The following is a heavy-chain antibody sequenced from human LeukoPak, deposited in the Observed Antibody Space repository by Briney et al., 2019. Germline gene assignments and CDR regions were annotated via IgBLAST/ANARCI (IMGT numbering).Heavy chain of an antibody. CDR1: GGSISSGGYY. D-gene: IGHD3-16*02. CDR3: ARESLYYDYVWGSYRYPPEA. CDR2: IYTSGST. J-gene: IGHJ3*01. V-gene: IGHV4-61*02. Sequence: PSQTLSLTCTVSGGSISSGGYYWSWIRQPAGKGLEWIGRIYTSGSTNYNPSLKSRVTISVDTSKNQFSLKLSSVTAADTAVYYCARESLYYDYVWGSYRYPPEAWGQGTMVTVSS.